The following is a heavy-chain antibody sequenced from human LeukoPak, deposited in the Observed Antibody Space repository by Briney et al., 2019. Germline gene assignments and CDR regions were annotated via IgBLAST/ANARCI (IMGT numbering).Heavy chain of an antibody. CDR3: ARVSDGRAFDY. CDR2: IYYTGGT. CDR1: GGSITSANYY. D-gene: IGHD1-26*01. Sequence: SETLCLTCTVSGGSITSANYYWACIRQPQGKGLEWIGSIYYTGGTYYNPSLKSRVTISEDTSKNQFSLNLSSVTAADTAVYYCARVSDGRAFDYWGQGTLVTVSS. V-gene: IGHV4-39*07. J-gene: IGHJ4*02.